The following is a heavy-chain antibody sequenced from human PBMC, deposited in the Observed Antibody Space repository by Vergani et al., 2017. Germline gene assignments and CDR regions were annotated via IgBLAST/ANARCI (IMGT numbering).Heavy chain of an antibody. D-gene: IGHD2-2*01. CDR3: PRSESSRYYYYMDV. Sequence: QVQLVESGGGVVQPVRSLILSCAASRFTFSSYAMHLVRQAPGKGLEGVAVISYDGSNKYYEDSVNGRFTISRDNSKNALYLQMNSLRAEDSAAYYCPRSESSRYYYYMDVWGKGTTVTVSS. J-gene: IGHJ6*03. CDR1: RFTFSSYA. V-gene: IGHV3-30-3*01. CDR2: ISYDGSNK.